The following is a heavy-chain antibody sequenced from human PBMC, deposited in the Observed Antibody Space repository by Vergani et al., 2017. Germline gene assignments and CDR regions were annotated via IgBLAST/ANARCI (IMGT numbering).Heavy chain of an antibody. Sequence: QVQLVESGGGVVQPGGSLRLSCAASGFTFTNYGMHWVRQAPGKGLEWIGFIHYSGSTYYNPSLKSRLTISVDTSKNQFSLKLSSVTAADTAVYYCAREVTMVRGVLDPWGQGTLVTVSS. J-gene: IGHJ5*02. CDR3: AREVTMVRGVLDP. CDR1: GFTFTNYG. CDR2: IHYSGST. D-gene: IGHD3-10*01. V-gene: IGHV4-30-4*08.